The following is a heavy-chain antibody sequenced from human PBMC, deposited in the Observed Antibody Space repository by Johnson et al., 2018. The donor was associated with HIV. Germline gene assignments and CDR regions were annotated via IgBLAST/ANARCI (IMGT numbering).Heavy chain of an antibody. CDR2: ISYDGSNK. V-gene: IGHV3-30*18. D-gene: IGHD5-12*01. CDR3: AKVRGWSDDTFDI. CDR1: GFTFSSYD. Sequence: QVQLVESGGGLVQPGGSLRLSCAASGFTFSSYDMHWVRQAPGKGLEWVAVISYDGSNKYYADSVKGRFTIPRDNSKNTLYLQMNSLRAEDTAVYYCAKVRGWSDDTFDIWGQGTMVTVSS. J-gene: IGHJ3*02.